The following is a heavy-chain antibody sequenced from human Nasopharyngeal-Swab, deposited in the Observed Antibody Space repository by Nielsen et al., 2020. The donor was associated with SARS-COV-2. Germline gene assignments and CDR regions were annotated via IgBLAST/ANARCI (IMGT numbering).Heavy chain of an antibody. D-gene: IGHD6-13*01. CDR1: GFTFSSYW. J-gene: IGHJ4*02. Sequence: GSLRLSCAASGFTFSSYWMSWVRQAPGKGLEWVANIKQDGSEKYYVDSVKGRFTISRDNAKNSLYLQMNSLRAEDTAVYYCASVSSSWYYFDYWGQGTLVTVSS. CDR3: ASVSSSWYYFDY. V-gene: IGHV3-7*01. CDR2: IKQDGSEK.